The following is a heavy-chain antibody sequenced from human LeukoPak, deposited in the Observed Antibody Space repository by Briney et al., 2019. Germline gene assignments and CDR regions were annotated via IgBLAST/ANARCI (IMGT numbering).Heavy chain of an antibody. CDR3: AKDLPGGTGIAVAGSGTDY. Sequence: GGSLRLSCAASGFTFSSYAMSWVRQAPGKGLEWVSAISGSGGSTYYADSVKGRFTISRDNSKNTLYLQMNSLRAEDTAVYYCAKDLPGGTGIAVAGSGTDYWGQGALVTVSS. D-gene: IGHD6-19*01. CDR1: GFTFSSYA. V-gene: IGHV3-23*01. J-gene: IGHJ4*02. CDR2: ISGSGGST.